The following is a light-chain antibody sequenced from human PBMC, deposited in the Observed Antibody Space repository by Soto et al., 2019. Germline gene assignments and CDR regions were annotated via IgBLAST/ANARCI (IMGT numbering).Light chain of an antibody. V-gene: IGLV3-25*03. CDR3: QSADSSGSYVV. CDR1: ALPKQY. Sequence: SYELTQPPSVSESPGQTARITCSGDALPKQYAYWYQQKPGQAPVLVINKDSERPSGIPERFSGSSSGTTVTLTISGVQAEDEADYYCQSADSSGSYVVFGGGTKVTVL. J-gene: IGLJ2*01. CDR2: KDS.